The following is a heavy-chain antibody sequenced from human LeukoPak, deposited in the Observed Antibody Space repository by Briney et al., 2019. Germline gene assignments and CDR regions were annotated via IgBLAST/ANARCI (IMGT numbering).Heavy chain of an antibody. CDR1: GFTFSSYA. CDR2: ISGSGGST. CDR3: AKVRLNYYGSGSSNDY. J-gene: IGHJ4*02. Sequence: GGSLRLSCAASGFTFSSYAMSWVRQAPGKGLEWVSAISGSGGSTYYADSVKGRFTISRDNSKNTLYLQMNSLRAEDTAVYYCAKVRLNYYGSGSSNDYWGQGTLVTVSS. V-gene: IGHV3-23*01. D-gene: IGHD3-10*01.